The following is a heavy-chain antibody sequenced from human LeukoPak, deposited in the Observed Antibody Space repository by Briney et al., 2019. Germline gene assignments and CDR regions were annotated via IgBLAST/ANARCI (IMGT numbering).Heavy chain of an antibody. J-gene: IGHJ4*02. CDR1: GYTLSDYF. V-gene: IGHV1-2*02. CDR2: INPNSGGT. D-gene: IGHD3-9*01. Sequence: ASVRVSCKASGYTLSDYFLHWVRQAPGQGLEWMGWINPNSGGTNYAQKFQDRVTMTRDTSISTAYMELSRLRSDDTAVYYCAREGLGYYDILTGYPDYWGQGTLVTVSS. CDR3: AREGLGYYDILTGYPDY.